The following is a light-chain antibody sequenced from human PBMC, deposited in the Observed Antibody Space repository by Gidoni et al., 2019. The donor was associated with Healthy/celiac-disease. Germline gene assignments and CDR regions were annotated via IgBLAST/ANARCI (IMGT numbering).Light chain of an antibody. Sequence: MTQSPSSLSASVGDRVTITCRASQSISSYLNWYQQKPGKAPKLLIYAASSLQSGIPSRFSGSGSGTDFTLTISSLQPVDFATYYCQQSYSTPSTFGQGTKLEIK. CDR3: QQSYSTPST. CDR1: QSISSY. CDR2: AAS. V-gene: IGKV1-39*01. J-gene: IGKJ2*01.